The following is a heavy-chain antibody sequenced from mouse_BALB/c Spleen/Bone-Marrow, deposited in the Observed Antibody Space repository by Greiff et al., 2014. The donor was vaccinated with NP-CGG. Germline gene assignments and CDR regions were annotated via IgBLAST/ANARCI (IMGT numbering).Heavy chain of an antibody. V-gene: IGHV14-3*02. D-gene: IGHD1-1*01. CDR2: IDPANGNT. Sequence: EVKLQESGAELVKPGASVKLSCTASGFNIKDTYMRWVKQRPEQGLEWIGRIDPANGNTKYDPKFQGKATITADTSSNTAYLQLSSLTSEDTAVYYCASYYYGSSSFAYWGQGTMVTVSA. J-gene: IGHJ3*01. CDR1: GFNIKDTY. CDR3: ASYYYGSSSFAY.